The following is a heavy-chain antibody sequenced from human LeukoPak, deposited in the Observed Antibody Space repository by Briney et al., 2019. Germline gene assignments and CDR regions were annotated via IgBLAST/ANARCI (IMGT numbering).Heavy chain of an antibody. CDR2: IYSSGST. CDR1: GGSISSHY. D-gene: IGHD3-22*01. Sequence: PSETLSLTCTVSGGSISSHYCSWIRQPPGKGLEWIGYIYSSGSTNYNPSLKSRVTISVDTSKNQFSLKLSSVTAADTAVYYCARDSSGSFDYWGQGTLVTVSS. J-gene: IGHJ4*02. V-gene: IGHV4-59*11. CDR3: ARDSSGSFDY.